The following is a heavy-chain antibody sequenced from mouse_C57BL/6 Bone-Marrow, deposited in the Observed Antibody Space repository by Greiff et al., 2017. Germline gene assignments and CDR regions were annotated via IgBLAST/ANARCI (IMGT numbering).Heavy chain of an antibody. V-gene: IGHV4-1*01. Sequence: EADGIDFSRYWMSWVRRAPGKGLEWIGEINPDSSTINYAPSLKDKFIISRDNAKNTLYLQMSKVRSEDTALYYCARPLYYYGSAMDYWGQGTSVTVSS. J-gene: IGHJ4*01. CDR3: ARPLYYYGSAMDY. D-gene: IGHD1-1*01. CDR2: INPDSSTI. CDR1: GIDFSRYW.